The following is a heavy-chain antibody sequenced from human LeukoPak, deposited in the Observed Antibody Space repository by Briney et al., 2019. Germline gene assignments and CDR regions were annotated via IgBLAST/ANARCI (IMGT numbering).Heavy chain of an antibody. J-gene: IGHJ4*02. D-gene: IGHD1-14*01. CDR3: AKNLVGNHYFDY. V-gene: IGHV3-23*01. Sequence: PGGSLRLSCAASGFTFSSYAMSWDRQAPGKGLEWVSAISGSGGSTYYADSVKGRFTISRDNSKNTLYLQMNSLRAEDTAVYYCAKNLVGNHYFDYWGQGTLVTVSS. CDR1: GFTFSSYA. CDR2: ISGSGGST.